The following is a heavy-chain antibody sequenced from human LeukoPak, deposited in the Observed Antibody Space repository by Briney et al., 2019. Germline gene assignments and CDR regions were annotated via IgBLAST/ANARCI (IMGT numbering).Heavy chain of an antibody. V-gene: IGHV5-51*01. J-gene: IGHJ4*02. Sequence: GESLKISCKGSGYSFTSYWIGWVRQMPGKGLEWMGITYPGDSDTRYSPSFQGQVTISADKSISTAYLQWSSLKASDTAMYYCARSSRYNYGPFGRADYWGQGTLVTVSS. CDR1: GYSFTSYW. D-gene: IGHD3-10*01. CDR3: ARSSRYNYGPFGRADY. CDR2: TYPGDSDT.